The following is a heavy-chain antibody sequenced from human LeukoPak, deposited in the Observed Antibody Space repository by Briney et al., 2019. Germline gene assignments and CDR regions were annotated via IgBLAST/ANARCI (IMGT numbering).Heavy chain of an antibody. D-gene: IGHD4-17*01. Sequence: SETLSLTCTVSGGSISSYYWSWIRQPPGKGLEWIGYIYYSGSTNYNPSLKSRVTISVDTSKNQFSLKLSSVTAADTAVYYCARGNDYGDYEDWGQGTLVTVSS. V-gene: IGHV4-59*01. J-gene: IGHJ4*02. CDR3: ARGNDYGDYED. CDR1: GGSISSYY. CDR2: IYYSGST.